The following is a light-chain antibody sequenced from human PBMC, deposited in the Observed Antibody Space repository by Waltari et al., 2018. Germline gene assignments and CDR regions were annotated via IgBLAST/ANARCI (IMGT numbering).Light chain of an antibody. CDR3: SAWDESLNGVL. CDR2: RNN. CDR1: SSHVGTST. Sequence: QSVLSQPPSASGTPGQRVSISCSGSSSHVGTSTVNWYQQLPGTAPKLLIYRNNQRPSDVPGRFSGSKSGTSASLAISGLQSEDEAEYFCSAWDESLNGVLFGGGTKLTVL. J-gene: IGLJ2*01. V-gene: IGLV1-44*01.